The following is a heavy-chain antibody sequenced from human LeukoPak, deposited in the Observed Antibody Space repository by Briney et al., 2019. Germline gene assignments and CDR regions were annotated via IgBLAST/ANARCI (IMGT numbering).Heavy chain of an antibody. Sequence: SGTLSLTCAVSGGSISSSNWWSWVRQPPGKGLEWIGEIYHSGSTNYNPSLKSRVTISVDTSKNQFFLDLTSVTAADTAVYYCARHREGYHDYWGQGTLVTVSS. CDR2: IYHSGST. CDR1: GGSISSSNW. D-gene: IGHD5-18*01. J-gene: IGHJ4*02. V-gene: IGHV4-4*02. CDR3: ARHREGYHDY.